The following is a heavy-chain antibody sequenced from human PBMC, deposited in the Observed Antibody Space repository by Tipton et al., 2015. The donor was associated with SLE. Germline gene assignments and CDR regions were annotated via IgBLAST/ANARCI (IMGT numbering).Heavy chain of an antibody. D-gene: IGHD6-19*01. V-gene: IGHV3-30*04. CDR1: GFTFSNYA. CDR2: ISYDGSYR. J-gene: IGHJ3*02. Sequence: SLRLSCAASGFTFSNYAMHWVRQAPGKGLEWVAVISYDGSYRYYSDSVKGRFTISRDNSKNTLYLQMNSLRVEDTAVYHCGRPWGFSSGWQGSAFDIWGQGTMVTVSS. CDR3: GRPWGFSSGWQGSAFDI.